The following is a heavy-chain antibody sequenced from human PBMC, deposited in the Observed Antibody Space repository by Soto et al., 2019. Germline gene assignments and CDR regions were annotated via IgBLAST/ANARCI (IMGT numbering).Heavy chain of an antibody. Sequence: SETLSLTCAVYGGSFSGYYWTWIRQPPGKGLEWIGEINHSGTTNYKPSLRSRVTISVDTSKNQLSLKVSSVTAADTAVYYCATWLSDYYDSSGYYRSYGMDVWGQGTTVTVSS. D-gene: IGHD3-22*01. V-gene: IGHV4-34*01. CDR3: ATWLSDYYDSSGYYRSYGMDV. CDR2: INHSGTT. CDR1: GGSFSGYY. J-gene: IGHJ6*02.